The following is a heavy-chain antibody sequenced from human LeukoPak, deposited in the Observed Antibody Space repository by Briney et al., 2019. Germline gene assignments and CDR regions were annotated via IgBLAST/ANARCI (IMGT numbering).Heavy chain of an antibody. CDR3: AKAARGVGADFDY. J-gene: IGHJ4*02. Sequence: GGSLRLSCAASGLAFSSYAMSWVRQAPGKGLEWVSAISGNGGSTYYADSGKGRFTISRDSSKNTLYLQMNSLRAEDTAVYYCAKAARGVGADFDYWGQGTLVTVSS. CDR2: ISGNGGST. CDR1: GLAFSSYA. V-gene: IGHV3-23*01. D-gene: IGHD1-26*01.